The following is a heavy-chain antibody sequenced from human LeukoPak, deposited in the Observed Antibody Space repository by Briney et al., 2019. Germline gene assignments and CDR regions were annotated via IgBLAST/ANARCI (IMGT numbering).Heavy chain of an antibody. D-gene: IGHD3-22*01. CDR2: INHSGST. CDR1: GGSFSAYY. J-gene: IGHJ4*02. Sequence: ASETLSLTCAVYGGSFSAYYWSWIRQPPGKGLEWIGEINHSGSTNYNPSLKSRVAISVDTSRNQFSLRLSSVTAADTAVYYCARGQRIAMTDWGQGTLVTVSS. CDR3: ARGQRIAMTD. V-gene: IGHV4-34*01.